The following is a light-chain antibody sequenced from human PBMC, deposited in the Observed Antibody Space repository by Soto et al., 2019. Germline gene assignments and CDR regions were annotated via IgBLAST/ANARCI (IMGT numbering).Light chain of an antibody. V-gene: IGLV1-47*01. CDR1: SSNIGSNY. Sequence: QSALTQPPSASGTPGQRVTISCSGSSSNIGSNYVYWYHQLPGTAPKLLIYRNDQRPSGVPDRFSGSKSGTSASLAIGGLRSEDETDYYCAAWDDSLGGVVFGGGTKLTVL. CDR3: AAWDDSLGGVV. J-gene: IGLJ2*01. CDR2: RND.